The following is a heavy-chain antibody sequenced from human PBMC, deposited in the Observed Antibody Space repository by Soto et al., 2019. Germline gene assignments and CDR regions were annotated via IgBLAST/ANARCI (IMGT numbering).Heavy chain of an antibody. D-gene: IGHD3-10*01. J-gene: IGHJ6*02. CDR3: ARNMVRGQFGLEV. CDR1: GFTFSSYS. Sequence: EVQLVESGGGLVKPGGSLRLSCAASGFTFSSYSMNWVRQAPGKGLEWVSSISSSSSYIYYADSVKGRFTISRDNAKNSQYLQMNSLGDEDTAVYYCARNMVRGQFGLEVWGQRTTVTVSS. V-gene: IGHV3-21*01. CDR2: ISSSSSYI.